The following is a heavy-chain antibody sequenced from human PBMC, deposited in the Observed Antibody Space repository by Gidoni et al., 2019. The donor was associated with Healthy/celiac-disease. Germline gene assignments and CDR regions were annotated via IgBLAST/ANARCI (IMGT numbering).Heavy chain of an antibody. CDR3: AAGPAVLRYFDWLSPDYFDY. CDR1: GFTFTSSA. D-gene: IGHD3-9*01. CDR2: IVVGSGNT. V-gene: IGHV1-58*02. Sequence: QLQLVQSGPEVKKPGTSVKVSCKASGFTFTSSAMQWVRQARGQRLEWIGWIVVGSGNTNYAQKFQERVTITRDMSTSTAYRELSSLRSEDTAVYYCAAGPAVLRYFDWLSPDYFDYWGQGTLVTVSS. J-gene: IGHJ4*02.